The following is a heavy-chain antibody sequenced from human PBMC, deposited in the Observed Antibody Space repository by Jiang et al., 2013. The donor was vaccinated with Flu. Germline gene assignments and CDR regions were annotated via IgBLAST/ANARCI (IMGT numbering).Heavy chain of an antibody. Sequence: PGLVKPSETLSLTCTVSGGSISSYYWSWIRQPPGKGLEWIGYIYYSGSTNYNPSLKSRVTISVDTSKNQFSLKLSSVTAADTAVYYCARDAAGDSYGLVYYFDYWGQGTLVTVSS. J-gene: IGHJ4*02. CDR2: IYYSGST. CDR1: GGSISSYY. V-gene: IGHV4-59*01. D-gene: IGHD5-18*01. CDR3: ARDAAGDSYGLVYYFDY.